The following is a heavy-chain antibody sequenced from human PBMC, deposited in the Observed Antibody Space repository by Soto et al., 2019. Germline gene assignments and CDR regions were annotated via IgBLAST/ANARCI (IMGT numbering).Heavy chain of an antibody. CDR3: VKDKAMTTVTFDAFDI. CDR2: ISWNSGSI. Sequence: GGSLRLSCAASGFTFEDYAMHWVRQAPGKGLEWFSGISWNSGSIGYADSVKGRFTISRDNAKNSLYLQMNSLRAEDTALYYCVKDKAMTTVTFDAFDIWGQGTMVTVSS. D-gene: IGHD4-17*01. CDR1: GFTFEDYA. V-gene: IGHV3-9*01. J-gene: IGHJ3*02.